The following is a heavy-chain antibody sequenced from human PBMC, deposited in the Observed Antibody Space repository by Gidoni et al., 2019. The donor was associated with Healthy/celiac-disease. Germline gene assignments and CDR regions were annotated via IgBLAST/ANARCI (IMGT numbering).Heavy chain of an antibody. J-gene: IGHJ3*02. CDR3: AREVYYDSSAQSPGPLDI. CDR1: GYTFTGYY. V-gene: IGHV1-2*04. D-gene: IGHD3-22*01. Sequence: QVQLVQSGAEVKKPGASVKVSCKASGYTFTGYYMHWVRQAPGQGLEWMGWINPNSGGTNYAQKFQGWVTMTRDTSISTAYMELSRLRSDDTAVYYCAREVYYDSSAQSPGPLDIWGQGTMVTVSS. CDR2: INPNSGGT.